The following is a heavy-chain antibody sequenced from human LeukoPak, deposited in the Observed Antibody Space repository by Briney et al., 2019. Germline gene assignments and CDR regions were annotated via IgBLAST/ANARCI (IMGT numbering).Heavy chain of an antibody. CDR2: ISKDGSDK. Sequence: GGSLRLSCAASGFTFSSYWMSWVRQAPGKGLEWVAVISKDGSDKYYPGSVRGRFTISRDNSKNTIYLQMDSLRAEDTAIYYCARDYWWNYDYWGQGTLVTVSS. CDR1: GFTFSSYW. D-gene: IGHD1-7*01. CDR3: ARDYWWNYDY. V-gene: IGHV3-30-3*01. J-gene: IGHJ4*02.